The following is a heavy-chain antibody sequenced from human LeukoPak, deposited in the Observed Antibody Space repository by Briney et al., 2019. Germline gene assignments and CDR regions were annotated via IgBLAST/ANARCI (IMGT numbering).Heavy chain of an antibody. D-gene: IGHD2-15*01. J-gene: IGHJ4*02. CDR2: FDPEDGET. CDR1: GYTLTELS. Sequence: ASVKVSCKVSGYTLTELSMHWVRQAPGKGLEWMGGFDPEDGETIYAQKFQGRVTMTEDTSTDTAYMELSSLRSEDTAVYYCATSYRSGGSCYESAFDYWGQGTLVTVSS. V-gene: IGHV1-24*01. CDR3: ATSYRSGGSCYESAFDY.